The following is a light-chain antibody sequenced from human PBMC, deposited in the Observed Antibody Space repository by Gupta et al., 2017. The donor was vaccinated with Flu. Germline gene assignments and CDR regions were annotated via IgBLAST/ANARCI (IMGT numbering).Light chain of an antibody. CDR3: QPLNSDPPIT. CDR1: HAISSY. V-gene: IGKV1-9*01. J-gene: IGKJ5*01. CDR2: ASS. Sequence: DIQLTQSPSFLSASVPDRATTTCCTSHAISSYLAWYQQKPEKAPELLIYASSTLQTGVPSRFSGSGSGTEFTLTLSSLQPEDFATYYCQPLNSDPPITFGQGTRLGIK.